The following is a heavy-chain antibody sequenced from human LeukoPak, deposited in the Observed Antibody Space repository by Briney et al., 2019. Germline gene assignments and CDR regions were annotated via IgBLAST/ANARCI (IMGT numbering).Heavy chain of an antibody. D-gene: IGHD5-12*01. CDR1: GYTFTGYY. CDR2: INPNSGGT. J-gene: IGHJ4*02. Sequence: ASVKVSCKASGYTFTGYYMHWVRQAPGQGLEWMGWINPNSGGTNYARKFQGRVTMTRDTSISTAYMEVSRLRFDDTAVYYCARGETMATIGFFDYWGQGTLVTVSS. CDR3: ARGETMATIGFFDY. V-gene: IGHV1-2*02.